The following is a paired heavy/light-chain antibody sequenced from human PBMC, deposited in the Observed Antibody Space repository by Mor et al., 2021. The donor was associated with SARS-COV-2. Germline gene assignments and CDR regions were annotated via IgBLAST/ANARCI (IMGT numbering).Heavy chain of an antibody. V-gene: IGHV3-23*01. Sequence: EVQLLESGGGLVQPGGSLRLSCAASGFTFSSYAMSWVRQAPGKGLEWVSAISGSGGSTYYADSVKGRFTISRDNSKNTLYLQMNSLRAEDTAVYYCAKTPISSSWYEYYYYYGMDVWGQGTTVTVSS. D-gene: IGHD6-13*01. CDR3: AKTPISSSWYEYYYYYGMDV. CDR2: ISGSGGST. J-gene: IGHJ6*02. CDR1: GFTFSSYA.
Light chain of an antibody. V-gene: IGKV3-20*01. CDR3: QQYGSSWWT. J-gene: IGKJ1*01. CDR1: QSVSSSY. CDR2: GAS. Sequence: EIVLTQSPGTLSLSPGERATLSCRASQSVSSSYLAWYQQKPGQAPRLLIYGASSRATGIPDRFSGSGSGTDFTLTISRLEPEDFAVYYCQQYGSSWWTFGQGTKVEIK.